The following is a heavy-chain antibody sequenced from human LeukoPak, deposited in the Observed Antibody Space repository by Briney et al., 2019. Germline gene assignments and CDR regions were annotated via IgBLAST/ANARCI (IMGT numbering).Heavy chain of an antibody. J-gene: IGHJ4*02. CDR2: IYYSGST. CDR1: GGSLSSSSYY. CDR3: ARDQGIAALSY. V-gene: IGHV4-39*07. D-gene: IGHD6-6*01. Sequence: SETLSLTCTVSGGSLSSSSYYWGWIRQPPGKGLEWIGSIYYSGSTYYNPSLKSRVTISVDTSKNQFSLKLSSVTAADTAVYYCARDQGIAALSYWGQGTLVTVSS.